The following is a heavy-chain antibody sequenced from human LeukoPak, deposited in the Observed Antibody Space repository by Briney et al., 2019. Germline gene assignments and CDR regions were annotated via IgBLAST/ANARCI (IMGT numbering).Heavy chain of an antibody. Sequence: GGSLRLSCAASGFTLMGYWMHWVRQVPGKGLVWVSRIKSDGSGTSYVDSVKGRFTISRDNAKNAVYLQMNSLRGEDTAVYYCVRGIATGVDAFDIWGQGTMVTVFS. CDR1: GFTLMGYW. V-gene: IGHV3-74*01. J-gene: IGHJ3*02. D-gene: IGHD6-13*01. CDR3: VRGIATGVDAFDI. CDR2: IKSDGSGT.